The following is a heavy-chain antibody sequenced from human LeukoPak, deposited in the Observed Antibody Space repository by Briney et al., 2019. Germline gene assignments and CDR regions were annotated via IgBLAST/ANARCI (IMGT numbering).Heavy chain of an antibody. V-gene: IGHV3-30*04. D-gene: IGHD3-10*01. CDR3: ARDPGVLLANAIDI. J-gene: IGHJ3*02. CDR2: ISYDGSNK. Sequence: GGSLRLSCAASGFTFSSYAMHWVRQAPGKGLEWVAVISYDGSNKYYADSVKGRFTISRDNSKNTLYLQMNSLRAEDTAVYYCARDPGVLLANAIDIWGQGTMVTVSS. CDR1: GFTFSSYA.